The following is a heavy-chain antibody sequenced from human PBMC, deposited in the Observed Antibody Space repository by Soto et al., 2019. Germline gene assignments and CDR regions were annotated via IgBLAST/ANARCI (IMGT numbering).Heavy chain of an antibody. Sequence: QVQLVHSGAEVKNPGAAVKVSFKASGYSLITYGITWVRQATGQGVEWVGGIDTYNGATKYEKRIQERVTVTRDASTNTAYMELRSLIPDDTAVYYCARYCRGESYHNGDPDYWGQGTLVNVYS. CDR1: GYSLITYG. J-gene: IGHJ4*02. CDR3: ARYCRGESYHNGDPDY. V-gene: IGHV1-18*01. CDR2: IDTYNGAT. D-gene: IGHD2-21*01.